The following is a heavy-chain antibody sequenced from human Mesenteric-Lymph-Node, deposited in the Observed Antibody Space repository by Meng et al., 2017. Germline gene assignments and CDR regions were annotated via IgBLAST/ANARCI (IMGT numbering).Heavy chain of an antibody. J-gene: IGHJ4*02. Sequence: EVPRVESGGGLVQPGGSRKLSCAASGFTFSGSAMHWVRQASGKGLEWVGRIRSKANSYATAYAASVKGRFTISRDDSKNTAYLQMNSLKTEDTAVYYCTGRQFDYWGQGTLVTVSS. CDR3: TGRQFDY. CDR2: IRSKANSYAT. CDR1: GFTFSGSA. V-gene: IGHV3-73*02.